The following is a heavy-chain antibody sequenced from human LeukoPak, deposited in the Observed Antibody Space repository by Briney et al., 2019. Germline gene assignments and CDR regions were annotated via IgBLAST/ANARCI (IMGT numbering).Heavy chain of an antibody. Sequence: GGSLRLSCTASGFTFSSYWMHWVRQVPGKGLVWVSRINSDVSSTNYADSVKGRFTISRDNAKNTLYLQMSSLRAEDTAVYYCARHLVGTTPYWGQGTLVTVSS. J-gene: IGHJ4*02. CDR2: INSDVSST. CDR1: GFTFSSYW. CDR3: ARHLVGTTPY. D-gene: IGHD1-26*01. V-gene: IGHV3-74*01.